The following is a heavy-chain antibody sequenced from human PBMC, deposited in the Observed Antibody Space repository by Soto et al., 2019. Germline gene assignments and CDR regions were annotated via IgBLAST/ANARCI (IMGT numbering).Heavy chain of an antibody. D-gene: IGHD1-1*01. Sequence: QVQLVESGGGVVQPGRSLRLSCAASGFSFSSYAMHWVRQAPGKGLEWVAVIWYDGSNKYYVDSVKGRFTISRDNSKHTLYLQMTSLRAEDTAVYYCVRGGTPRSHGLDYWGQGTLVTVSS. V-gene: IGHV3-33*01. CDR1: GFSFSSYA. CDR2: IWYDGSNK. J-gene: IGHJ4*02. CDR3: VRGGTPRSHGLDY.